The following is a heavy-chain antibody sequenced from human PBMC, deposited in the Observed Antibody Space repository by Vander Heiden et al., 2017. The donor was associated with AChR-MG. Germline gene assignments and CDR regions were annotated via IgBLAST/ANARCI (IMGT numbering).Heavy chain of an antibody. CDR2: ISAYNGNT. Sequence: QVQLVQSGAEVKKPGASVKVSCKGSGYTSTSYGISRVRQAPGQGLEWMGWISAYNGNTNYAQQLQGRVTMTTDTSTSTAYMELRSLRSDDTAVYYCARTPPTAMGDYWYFDLWGRGTLVTVSS. CDR3: ARTPPTAMGDYWYFDL. D-gene: IGHD5-18*01. J-gene: IGHJ2*01. V-gene: IGHV1-18*01. CDR1: GYTSTSYG.